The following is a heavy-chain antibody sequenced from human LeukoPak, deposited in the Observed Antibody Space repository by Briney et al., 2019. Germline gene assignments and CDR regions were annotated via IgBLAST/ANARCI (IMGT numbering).Heavy chain of an antibody. V-gene: IGHV5-51*01. Sequence: GESLKISCTGSGYSFTNYWIGWVRQMPGKGLEWMGIIYPGDSDTRYSPSFQGQVTISADKSISTAYLQWSSLKASDTAMYYCARRSYYYDSSGFYNWFDPWGQGTLVTVSS. CDR2: IYPGDSDT. CDR1: GYSFTNYW. J-gene: IGHJ5*02. CDR3: ARRSYYYDSSGFYNWFDP. D-gene: IGHD3-22*01.